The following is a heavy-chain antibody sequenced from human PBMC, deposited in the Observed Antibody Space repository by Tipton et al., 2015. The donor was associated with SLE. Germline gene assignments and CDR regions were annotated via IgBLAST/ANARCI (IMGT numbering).Heavy chain of an antibody. Sequence: GSLRLSCAVYGGSFSGYSWNWIRQPPGKGLEWIGEINHSGSTNYNPSLKSRVSISVDTSKNQFSLKLSSVTAADTAVYYCARKDTTMVWGDYYYGMDVWGQGTTVTVSS. J-gene: IGHJ6*02. D-gene: IGHD5-18*01. V-gene: IGHV4-34*01. CDR2: INHSGST. CDR3: ARKDTTMVWGDYYYGMDV. CDR1: GGSFSGYS.